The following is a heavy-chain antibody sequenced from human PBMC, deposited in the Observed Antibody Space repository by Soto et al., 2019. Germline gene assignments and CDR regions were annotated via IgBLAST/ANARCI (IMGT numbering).Heavy chain of an antibody. V-gene: IGHV4-30-2*01. CDR2: MVHSGSN. CDR1: GGSISSGGYS. CDR3: ARVWGGAFDI. Sequence: SETLSLTCAVSGGSISSGGYSWNWIRQPPGKGLEWTGYMVHSGSNYCFLALKSRVTISIDRSKNQFSLKLSSVTAADTAVYYCARVWGGAFDIWGQGTMVTVSS. D-gene: IGHD3-10*01. J-gene: IGHJ3*02.